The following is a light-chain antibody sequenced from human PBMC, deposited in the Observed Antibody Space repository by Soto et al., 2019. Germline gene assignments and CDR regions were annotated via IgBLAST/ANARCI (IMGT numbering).Light chain of an antibody. Sequence: DIQMTQSPSSLSASVGDRVTITCRASQSIASYVNWYQQKRGKAPNLLIYDASTLRTGVPSRFSGSGSGTDFTLTISNLQPEDSATYHCQQSYSTFWTFGQGTKVDIK. V-gene: IGKV1-39*01. CDR2: DAS. CDR1: QSIASY. CDR3: QQSYSTFWT. J-gene: IGKJ1*01.